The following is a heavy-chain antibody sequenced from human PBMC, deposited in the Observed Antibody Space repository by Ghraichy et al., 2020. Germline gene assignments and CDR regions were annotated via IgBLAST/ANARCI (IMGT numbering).Heavy chain of an antibody. V-gene: IGHV3-23*01. CDR2: ISGSGGST. J-gene: IGHJ6*02. D-gene: IGHD3-3*01. Sequence: GGSLRLSCAASGFTFSSYAMSWVRQAPGKGLEWVSAISGSGGSTYYADSVKGRFTISRDNSKNTLYLQMNSLRAEDTAVYYCAKSTVRFLEWLVNPPRSYYYGMDVWGQGTTVTVSS. CDR1: GFTFSSYA. CDR3: AKSTVRFLEWLVNPPRSYYYGMDV.